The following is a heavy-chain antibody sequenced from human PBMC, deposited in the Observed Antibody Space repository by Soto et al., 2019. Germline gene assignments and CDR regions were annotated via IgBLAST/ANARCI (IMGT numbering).Heavy chain of an antibody. D-gene: IGHD6-19*01. CDR1: GFSLSTTGMC. J-gene: IGHJ4*01. CDR2: IDWNDDR. Sequence: SGPTLVNPTETLTLTCTFSGFSLSTTGMCVNWIRQPPGKALEWLALIDWNDDRYYSTSLKTRLTISKDASKNQVVLTMTNLDHMDTATYYCARLIAVPGMGHDYWGHGTLVTVSS. CDR3: ARLIAVPGMGHDY. V-gene: IGHV2-70*01.